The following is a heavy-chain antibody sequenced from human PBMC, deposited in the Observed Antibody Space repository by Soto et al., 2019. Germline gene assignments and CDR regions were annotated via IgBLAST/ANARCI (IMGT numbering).Heavy chain of an antibody. CDR1: GFIFEDYA. Sequence: GGSLRLSCAASGFIFEDYAMHWVRQAPGKGLEWVSGISWNSGSIAYADSVKGRFIISRDNAKNSLYLQMNSLRTEDTALYYCAAYTGMDDYVLFSYGMDIWGQGTMVTVSS. D-gene: IGHD4-17*01. CDR3: AAYTGMDDYVLFSYGMDI. CDR2: ISWNSGSI. V-gene: IGHV3-9*01. J-gene: IGHJ6*02.